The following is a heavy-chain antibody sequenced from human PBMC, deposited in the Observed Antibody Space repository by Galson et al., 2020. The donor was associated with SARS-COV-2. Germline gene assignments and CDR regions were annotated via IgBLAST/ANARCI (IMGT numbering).Heavy chain of an antibody. CDR1: GFTFDDYA. Sequence: SLKISCAASGFTFDDYAMHWVRQAPGKGLEWVAGINWNSGSIGYGDSVDGRFTISRDNAKNFLYLQINNLRVDDTAFYYCAKGDYSGSHGYPDHWGQGTLVTVSS. CDR3: AKGDYSGSHGYPDH. V-gene: IGHV3-9*01. D-gene: IGHD2-15*01. CDR2: INWNSGSI. J-gene: IGHJ5*02.